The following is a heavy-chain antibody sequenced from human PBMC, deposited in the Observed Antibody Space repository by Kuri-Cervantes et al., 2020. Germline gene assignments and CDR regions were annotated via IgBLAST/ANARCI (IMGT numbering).Heavy chain of an antibody. V-gene: IGHV4-39*01. J-gene: IGHJ5*02. CDR3: ARLGVELWFGEPRPNWFDP. CDR2: MYYSGST. CDR1: GGSISSSSYY. D-gene: IGHD3-10*01. Sequence: SETLSLTCTVSGGSISSSSYYWGWIRQPPGKGLEWIGSMYYSGSTYYNPSLKSRVTISVDTSKNQFSLKLSSVTAADTAVYYCARLGVELWFGEPRPNWFDPWGQGTLVTVSS.